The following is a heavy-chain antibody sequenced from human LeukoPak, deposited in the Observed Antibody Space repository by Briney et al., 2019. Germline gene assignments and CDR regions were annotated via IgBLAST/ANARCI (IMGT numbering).Heavy chain of an antibody. CDR3: AKELWGVQAALGY. V-gene: IGHV3-21*04. CDR2: ISSSSSYI. CDR1: GFTFSSYS. D-gene: IGHD6-25*01. J-gene: IGHJ4*02. Sequence: PGGSLRLSCAASGFTFSSYSMNWVRQAPGKGLEWVSSISSSSSYIYYADSVKGRFTISRDNAKNSLYLQMNSLRAEDTAVYYCAKELWGVQAALGYWGQGTLVTVSS.